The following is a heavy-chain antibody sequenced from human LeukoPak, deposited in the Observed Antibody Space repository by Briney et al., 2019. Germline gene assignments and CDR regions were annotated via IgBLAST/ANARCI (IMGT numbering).Heavy chain of an antibody. Sequence: SETLSLTFSVSGVSLSSSNYYWGWVRQPPGKGLEWLGSIYYGGSSYYSPSLKSRLTMSVDTTKNQFSLKLSSVTAADTAVYYCARDTRGMVLSTIYGYLGDSNRGIDYWGQGTLVTVSS. J-gene: IGHJ4*02. V-gene: IGHV4-39*02. CDR2: IYYGGSS. CDR1: GVSLSSSNYY. CDR3: ARDTRGMVLSTIYGYLGDSNRGIDY. D-gene: IGHD5-18*01.